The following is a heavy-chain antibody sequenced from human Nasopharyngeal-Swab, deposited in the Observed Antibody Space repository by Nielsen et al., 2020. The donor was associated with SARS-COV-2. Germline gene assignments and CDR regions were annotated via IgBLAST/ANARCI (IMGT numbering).Heavy chain of an antibody. CDR2: INTNTGNP. CDR3: AREPLPGYGDYGY. J-gene: IGHJ4*02. Sequence: WVRQAPGQGLEWMGWINTNTGNPTYAQGFTGRFVFSLDTSVGTAYLQISSLKAEDTAVYYCAREPLPGYGDYGYWGQGTLVTVSS. D-gene: IGHD4-17*01. V-gene: IGHV7-4-1*02.